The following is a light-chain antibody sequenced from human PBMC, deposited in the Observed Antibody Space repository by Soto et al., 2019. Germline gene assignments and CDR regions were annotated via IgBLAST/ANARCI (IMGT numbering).Light chain of an antibody. Sequence: EIVLTQSPGTLSLSPGEGATLSCRSSQDFGTDYLAWYQQKPGQAPRLLIFGASRRASGVPDRFSGSGSGTDFTLTVSRLEPEDFAVYYCQQYSSSRTFGQGTKVEIK. J-gene: IGKJ1*01. V-gene: IGKV3-20*01. CDR1: QDFGTDY. CDR2: GAS. CDR3: QQYSSSRT.